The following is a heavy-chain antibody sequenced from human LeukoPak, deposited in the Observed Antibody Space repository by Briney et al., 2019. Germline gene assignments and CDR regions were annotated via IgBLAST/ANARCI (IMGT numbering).Heavy chain of an antibody. CDR1: GYTFTTYA. D-gene: IGHD2-2*01. J-gene: IGHJ3*02. V-gene: IGHV1-3*01. CDR3: ASRREYCSTTSCSATFDI. CDR2: INAGNGNT. Sequence: GASVKVSCKASGYTFTTYAMHWVRQAPGQRLERMGWINAGNGNTKYSQKFQGRVTITRDTSASTAYMELSSLRSEDTAVYYCASRREYCSTTSCSATFDIWGQGTMVTVSS.